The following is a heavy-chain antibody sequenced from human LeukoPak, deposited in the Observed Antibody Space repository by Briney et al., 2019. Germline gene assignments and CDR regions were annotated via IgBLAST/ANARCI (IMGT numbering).Heavy chain of an antibody. CDR2: IIPIFGTA. CDR3: ARDGYYYDSSGPGY. D-gene: IGHD3-22*01. Sequence: ASVKVSCKASGGTFSSYAISWVRQAPGQGLEWMGGIIPIFGTANYAQKFQGRVTITADESTSTAYMELSSLRSEDTAVYYCARDGYYYDSSGPGYWGQGTLVTVSS. V-gene: IGHV1-69*13. CDR1: GGTFSSYA. J-gene: IGHJ4*02.